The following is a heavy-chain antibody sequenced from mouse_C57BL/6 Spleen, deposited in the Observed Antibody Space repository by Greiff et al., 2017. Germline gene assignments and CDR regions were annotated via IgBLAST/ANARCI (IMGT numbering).Heavy chain of an antibody. D-gene: IGHD2-3*01. CDR3: ARDGYYGMNFDY. V-gene: IGHV1-82*01. CDR1: GYAFSSSW. Sequence: VKLQESGPELVKPGASVKISCKASGYAFSSSWMNWVKQRPGKGLEWIGRIYPGDGDTNYNGKFKGKATLTAAKSSSTAYMQLSSLTSEDSAVYFCARDGYYGMNFDYWGQGTTLTVSS. J-gene: IGHJ2*01. CDR2: IYPGDGDT.